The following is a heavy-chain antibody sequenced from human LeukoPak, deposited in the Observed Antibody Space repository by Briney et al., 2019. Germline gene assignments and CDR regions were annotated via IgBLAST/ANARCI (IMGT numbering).Heavy chain of an antibody. CDR2: IKSKTDGGTT. CDR1: GFTFSNAW. D-gene: IGHD3-22*01. V-gene: IGHV3-15*01. CDR3: TTRGSRYYDSRLRGMDV. J-gene: IGHJ6*02. Sequence: KPGGSLRLSCAASGFTFSNAWMSWVRRAPGKGLEWVGRIKSKTDGGTTDYAAPVKGRFTISRDDSKNTLYLQMNSLKTEDTAVYYCTTRGSRYYDSRLRGMDVWGQGTTVTVSS.